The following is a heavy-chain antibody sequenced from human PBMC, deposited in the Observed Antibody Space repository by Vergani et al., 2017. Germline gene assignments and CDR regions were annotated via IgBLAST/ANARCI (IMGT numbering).Heavy chain of an antibody. J-gene: IGHJ5*02. CDR2: IKSDGSIT. CDR1: GFSFNSYW. CDR3: ARALSRYYYDTPGWFDP. V-gene: IGHV3-74*03. D-gene: IGHD3-22*01. Sequence: DVHLAESGGGFFQPGGSLRLSCSASGFSFNSYWMHWVRQVPGKGLLWVSRIKSDGSITAYADSVKGRFTISRDNAQNTLYLQMNSLRAEDTAVYYCARALSRYYYDTPGWFDPWGQGTLVTVSS.